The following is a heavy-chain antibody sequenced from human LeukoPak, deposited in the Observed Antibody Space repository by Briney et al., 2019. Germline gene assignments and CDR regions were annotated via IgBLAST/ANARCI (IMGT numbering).Heavy chain of an antibody. Sequence: GGSLRLSCAASGFTYSSYSMTWVRQAPGKGLEWVSYISSSSSTIYYADSVKGRFTISRDNAKNSLYLQMNSLRAEDTAVYYCARDPYYDFWSDYGTEAFDIWGQGTMVTVSS. CDR1: GFTYSSYS. CDR3: ARDPYYDFWSDYGTEAFDI. CDR2: ISSSSSTI. D-gene: IGHD3-3*01. J-gene: IGHJ3*02. V-gene: IGHV3-48*04.